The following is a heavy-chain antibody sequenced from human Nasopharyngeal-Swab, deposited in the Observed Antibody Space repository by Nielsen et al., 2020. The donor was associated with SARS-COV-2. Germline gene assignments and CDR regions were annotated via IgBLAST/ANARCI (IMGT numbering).Heavy chain of an antibody. V-gene: IGHV1-46*01. CDR1: GYTFTGHN. CDR2: INPNGSTT. J-gene: IGHJ4*02. D-gene: IGHD1-26*01. CDR3: ARELQSGFDY. Sequence: ASVKVSCKASGYTFTGHNMHWVRQAPGQGLEWMGIINPNGSTTIYAQKFQGRVTLTCDTSTSTFYMYLSSLKSEDTAMYYCARELQSGFDYWGQGTLVTVSS.